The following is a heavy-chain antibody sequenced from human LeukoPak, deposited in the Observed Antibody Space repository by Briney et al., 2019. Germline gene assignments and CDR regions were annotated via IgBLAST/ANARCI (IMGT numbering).Heavy chain of an antibody. Sequence: GGSLRLSCAASGFIFSNYAMSWVRQAPGKGLEWVSGINNSGDRRFYADSVQGRLTISRANSKNTLYLQMNSLRAEDTAVYYCARGWYNFDYWGQGTRVTVSS. CDR2: INNSGDRR. J-gene: IGHJ4*02. CDR3: ARGWYNFDY. CDR1: GFIFSNYA. V-gene: IGHV3-23*01. D-gene: IGHD6-19*01.